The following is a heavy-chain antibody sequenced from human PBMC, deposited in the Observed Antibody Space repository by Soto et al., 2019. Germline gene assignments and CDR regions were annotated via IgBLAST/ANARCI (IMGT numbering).Heavy chain of an antibody. CDR2: IYYSGST. J-gene: IGHJ6*02. CDR1: GGSISSRSYY. V-gene: IGHV4-39*01. D-gene: IGHD3-9*01. CDR3: ARLPYYDLLTGDYYSYYGVDV. Sequence: SETLSLTCTVSGGSISSRSYYWGWIRQPPGKGLEWIGSIYYSGSTYYTPSFESRATISVDTSKNQSSLKLSSVTAADTAVYYCARLPYYDLLTGDYYSYYGVDVWGQGTTVTVSS.